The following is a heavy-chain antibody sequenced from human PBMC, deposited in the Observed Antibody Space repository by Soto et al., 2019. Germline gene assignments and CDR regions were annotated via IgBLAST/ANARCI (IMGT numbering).Heavy chain of an antibody. J-gene: IGHJ4*02. CDR1: GYTFPSYY. V-gene: IGHV1-46*01. D-gene: IGHD4-17*01. Sequence: GSSVKVSCKASGYTFPSYYMQWVRQAPGQGLEWMGINSPSGGRTNYAQKFQGRVTLTRDTSTSTVYMELSGLRSEDTAVYYSARARTGDTRLFDYWGQGTLVTVS. CDR2: NSPSGGRT. CDR3: ARARTGDTRLFDY.